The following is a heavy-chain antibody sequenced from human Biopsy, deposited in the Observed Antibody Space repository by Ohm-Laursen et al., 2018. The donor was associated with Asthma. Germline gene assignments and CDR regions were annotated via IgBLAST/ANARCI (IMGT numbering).Heavy chain of an antibody. CDR1: GFTFDDYA. V-gene: IGHV3-9*01. J-gene: IGHJ4*02. D-gene: IGHD1-26*01. CDR3: AKGEWELLEANFDY. CDR2: ISWNSGSI. Sequence: SLRLSCAASGFTFDDYAMHWVRQAPGKGLEWVSGISWNSGSIGYADSVKGRFTISRDNAKNSLYLQMNSLRAEDTALYYCAKGEWELLEANFDYWGQGTLVTISS.